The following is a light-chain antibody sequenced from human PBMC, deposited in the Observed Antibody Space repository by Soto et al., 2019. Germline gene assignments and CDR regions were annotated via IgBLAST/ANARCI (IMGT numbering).Light chain of an antibody. Sequence: EIVLTQSPGTLSLSPGERATLSCRASQSIRSNYVAWYQQKPGQGPRLLIYGASSRATGIPDRFSGSGSGTDFTLIISRLEPEDFAMYYCQQYGSSPRPFGQGTKVDIX. CDR1: QSIRSNY. CDR3: QQYGSSPRP. CDR2: GAS. J-gene: IGKJ1*01. V-gene: IGKV3-20*01.